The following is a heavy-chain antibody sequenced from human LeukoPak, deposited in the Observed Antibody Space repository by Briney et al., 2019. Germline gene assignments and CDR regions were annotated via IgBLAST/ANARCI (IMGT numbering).Heavy chain of an antibody. D-gene: IGHD6-19*01. Sequence: GESLKISCKGSGYSFTSYWIGWVRQMPGKGLEWMGIIYPGDSDTRYSPSFQGQVTISADKSISTAYLQWSSLKASDTAMYYCARCPYSGGWYYSNDYWGQGTLVTVSS. CDR3: ARCPYSGGWYYSNDY. CDR2: IYPGDSDT. V-gene: IGHV5-51*03. J-gene: IGHJ4*02. CDR1: GYSFTSYW.